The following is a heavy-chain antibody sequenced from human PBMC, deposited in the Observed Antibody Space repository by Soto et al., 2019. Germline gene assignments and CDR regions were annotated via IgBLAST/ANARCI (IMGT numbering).Heavy chain of an antibody. J-gene: IGHJ4*02. CDR1: GFTFDNYA. V-gene: IGHV3-9*01. CDR3: AKDTGPN. CDR2: ISWNSNTI. Sequence: LRLSCAASGFTFDNYAMHWVRQAPGKGLEWVSGISWNSNTIAYADSVKGRFTISRDNAKNSLYLQMNSLRAEDTAFYYCAKDTGPNWGQGTLVTVSS.